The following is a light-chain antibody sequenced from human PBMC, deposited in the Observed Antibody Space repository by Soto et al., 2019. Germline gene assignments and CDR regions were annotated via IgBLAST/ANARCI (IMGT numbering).Light chain of an antibody. J-gene: IGKJ1*01. CDR2: GAS. CDR1: QSFSNN. V-gene: IGKV3-15*01. CDR3: HQYDNWPQT. Sequence: EIVMTQSPVTLSVSPGERATLSCRASQSFSNNLAWYQQKPGQAPRLLIYGASTRATGIPARFSGSGSGTEFTLTISSLQSEDFAVYYCHQYDNWPQTFGQGTKVEIK.